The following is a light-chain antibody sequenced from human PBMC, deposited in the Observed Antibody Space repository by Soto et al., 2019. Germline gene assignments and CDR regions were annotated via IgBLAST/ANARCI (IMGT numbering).Light chain of an antibody. CDR1: QRVDSN. V-gene: IGKV3D-15*01. CDR3: QQYNNWPPLT. CDR2: SAC. Sequence: ETVMTQSPGTLSLSPGERATLSCRASQRVDSNLAWYQQKPGQAPRLLIFSACIRATGVPARFSGSGAGTEFSLTIISLKSEDIAIYYCQQYNNWPPLTFGGGTKVDIK. J-gene: IGKJ4*01.